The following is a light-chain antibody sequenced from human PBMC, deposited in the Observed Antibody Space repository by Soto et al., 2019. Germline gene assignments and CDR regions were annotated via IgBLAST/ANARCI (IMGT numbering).Light chain of an antibody. CDR1: SGSVSTYYY. J-gene: IGLJ2*01. CDR2: STN. V-gene: IGLV8-61*01. Sequence: QTVVTQEPSLSVSPGGTVTLTCGLSSGSVSTYYYPSWYQQTPGQAPRTLIYSTNTRSSGVPDRFSGSILGNKAALTITGAQADDESDYYCVLYMGTGISVFGGGTKLTVL. CDR3: VLYMGTGISV.